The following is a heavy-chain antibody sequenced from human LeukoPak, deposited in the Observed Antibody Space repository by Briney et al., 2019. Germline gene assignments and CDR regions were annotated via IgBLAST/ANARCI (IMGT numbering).Heavy chain of an antibody. CDR1: GYTFTSYY. D-gene: IGHD6-19*01. CDR3: ARGIVVANFDY. V-gene: IGHV1-46*01. Sequence: APVKVSCKASGYTFTSYYMHWVRQAPGQGLEWMGIINPSGGSTSYAQKFQGRVTMTRDTSTSTVYMELSSLRSEDTAVYFCARGIVVANFDYWGQGTLVIVSS. CDR2: INPSGGST. J-gene: IGHJ4*02.